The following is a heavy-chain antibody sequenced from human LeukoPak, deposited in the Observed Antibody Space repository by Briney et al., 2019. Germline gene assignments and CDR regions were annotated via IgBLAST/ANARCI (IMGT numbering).Heavy chain of an antibody. CDR3: ARSNGDYGNWFDP. J-gene: IGHJ5*02. V-gene: IGHV4-4*02. D-gene: IGHD4-17*01. Sequence: SGTLSLTCAVSGGSISSSNWWSWVRQPPGKGLEWIGYIYYSGSTYYNPSLKSRVTISVDTSKNQFSLKLSSVTAADTAVYYCARSNGDYGNWFDPWGQGTLVTVSS. CDR1: GGSISSSNW. CDR2: IYYSGST.